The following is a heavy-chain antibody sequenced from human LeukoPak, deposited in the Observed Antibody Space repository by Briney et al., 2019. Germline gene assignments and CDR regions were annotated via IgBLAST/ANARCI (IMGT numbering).Heavy chain of an antibody. D-gene: IGHD4-11*01. CDR1: GFTFSDYS. Sequence: GGSLRLSCAASGFTFSDYSMNWVRQAPGKGLQWVSFISSSRNTIYYADSVKGRFTISRDNAENSLYLQMNSLRAEDTAVYYCARAYSTYHMDVWGKGTTVTVSS. CDR3: ARAYSTYHMDV. J-gene: IGHJ6*03. V-gene: IGHV3-48*01. CDR2: ISSSRNTI.